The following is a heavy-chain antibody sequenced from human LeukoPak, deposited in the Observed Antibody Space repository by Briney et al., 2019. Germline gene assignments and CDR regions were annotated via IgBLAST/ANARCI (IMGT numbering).Heavy chain of an antibody. CDR2: ISSSSSYI. D-gene: IGHD1-26*01. Sequence: GGSLRLSCAASGFTFSSYGMHWVRQAPGKGPEWVSSISSSSSYIYYADSVKGRFTISRDNARNSLYLQMNSLRAEDTAVYYCARGTSTGWELFGAFDIWGQGTMVTVSS. CDR3: ARGTSTGWELFGAFDI. CDR1: GFTFSSYG. J-gene: IGHJ3*02. V-gene: IGHV3-21*01.